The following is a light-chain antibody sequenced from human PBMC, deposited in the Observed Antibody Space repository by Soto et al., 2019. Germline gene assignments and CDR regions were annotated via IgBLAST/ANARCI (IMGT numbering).Light chain of an antibody. CDR1: QSISSY. J-gene: IGKJ1*01. CDR2: AAS. Sequence: DIQLTQFPSSLSATVANTCTITCRASQSISSYLNWYQQKPGKAPKLLIYAASSLQSGVPSRFSGSGSGTDFTLTISSLQPEDFATYYCQQSYSTPETFGQGTKVDIK. CDR3: QQSYSTPET. V-gene: IGKV1-39*01.